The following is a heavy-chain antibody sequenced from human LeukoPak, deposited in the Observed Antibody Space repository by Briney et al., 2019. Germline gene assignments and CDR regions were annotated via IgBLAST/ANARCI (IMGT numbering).Heavy chain of an antibody. D-gene: IGHD3-3*01. CDR2: ISSSSSSYI. V-gene: IGHV3-21*01. CDR3: ARDFSLADFWSGCDY. Sequence: GGSLRLSCAASGFTFSSYSMNWVRQAPGKGLEWVSSISSSSSSYIYYADSVKGRFTISRDNAKNSLYLQMNSLRAEDTAVYYCARDFSLADFWSGCDYWGQGTLVTVSS. J-gene: IGHJ4*02. CDR1: GFTFSSYS.